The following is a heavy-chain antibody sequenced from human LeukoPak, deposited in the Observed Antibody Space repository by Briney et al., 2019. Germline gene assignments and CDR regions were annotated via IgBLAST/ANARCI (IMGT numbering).Heavy chain of an antibody. D-gene: IGHD6-19*01. V-gene: IGHV3-48*03. Sequence: GGSLRLSCAASGFTFSTYEMTWVRQAPGKGLEWVSYISSSGATIYYVDSVKGRFTISRDNANNSLYLQMNTLRAEDTAVYYCARGTYSSGWYHYWGQGTLVTVSS. J-gene: IGHJ4*02. CDR1: GFTFSTYE. CDR3: ARGTYSSGWYHY. CDR2: ISSSGATI.